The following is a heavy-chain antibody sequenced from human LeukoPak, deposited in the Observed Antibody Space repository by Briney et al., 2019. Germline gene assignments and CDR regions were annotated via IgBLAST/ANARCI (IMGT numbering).Heavy chain of an antibody. V-gene: IGHV1-2*02. Sequence: EASVKVSCKASGYTFTGYYMHWVRQAPGQGLEWMGWINPNSGGTNYAQKFQGRVTITRDTSISTAYMELRSLRSDDTAVYYCARDADDCGDYPFDYWGQGTLVTVSS. CDR3: ARDADDCGDYPFDY. CDR1: GYTFTGYY. D-gene: IGHD4-17*01. CDR2: INPNSGGT. J-gene: IGHJ4*02.